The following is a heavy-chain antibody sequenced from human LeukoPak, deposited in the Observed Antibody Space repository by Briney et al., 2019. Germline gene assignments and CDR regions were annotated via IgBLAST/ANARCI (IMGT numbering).Heavy chain of an antibody. J-gene: IGHJ4*02. CDR3: AGDYSSRSYRFDY. CDR2: IYYSGST. Sequence: SETLSLTCTVPAGGSISSYSWSWVRQPPGRGLEWIGYIYYSGSTTYNPSLKSRVTISLDTSNKQFSLKLSSVTAADTAIYYCAGDYSSRSYRFDYWGQGILVTVSS. CDR1: AGGSISSYS. V-gene: IGHV4-59*12. D-gene: IGHD3-10*01.